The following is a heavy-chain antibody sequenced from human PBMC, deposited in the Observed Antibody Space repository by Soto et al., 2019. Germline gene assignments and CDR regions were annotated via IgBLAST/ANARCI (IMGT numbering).Heavy chain of an antibody. Sequence: GGSLRLSCEASGFTFSGFDMHWVRQPTGKGLEWVSSIGTAGDTYYAVSVKGRFTISRDNAKNSLSLQTNSLRAGDMAVYFCAKSQEIGTHFFDSWGQGTQVTVSS. CDR3: AKSQEIGTHFFDS. V-gene: IGHV3-13*01. J-gene: IGHJ4*02. D-gene: IGHD6-13*01. CDR2: IGTAGDT. CDR1: GFTFSGFD.